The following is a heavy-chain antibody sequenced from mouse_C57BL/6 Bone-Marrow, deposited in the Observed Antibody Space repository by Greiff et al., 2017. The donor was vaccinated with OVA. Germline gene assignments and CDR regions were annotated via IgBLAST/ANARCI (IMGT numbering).Heavy chain of an antibody. CDR1: GYTFTSYG. CDR3: ARERGITEDY. D-gene: IGHD2-4*01. J-gene: IGHJ2*01. Sequence: VHLVESGAELARPGASVKLSCKASGYTFTSYGISWVKQRPGQGLEWIGEIYPRSGNTYYNEKFKGKATLTADTSSSTAYMELRSLTSEDSAVYFCARERGITEDYWGQGTTLTVSS. V-gene: IGHV1-81*01. CDR2: IYPRSGNT.